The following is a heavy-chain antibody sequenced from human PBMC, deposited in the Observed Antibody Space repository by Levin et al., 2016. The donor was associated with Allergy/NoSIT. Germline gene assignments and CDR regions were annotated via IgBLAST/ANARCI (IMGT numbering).Heavy chain of an antibody. D-gene: IGHD1-7*01. CDR2: ISRSGDTT. Sequence: ETLSLTCAASGFTFSGYDMTWVRQAPGKGLEWVSSISRSGDTTYYADTVKGRFTISRDNSKNTLYLQLNSLRAEDTALYYCAFLWGRELNWGQGTLVTVSS. J-gene: IGHJ4*02. CDR3: AFLWGRELN. CDR1: GFTFSGYD. V-gene: IGHV3-23*01.